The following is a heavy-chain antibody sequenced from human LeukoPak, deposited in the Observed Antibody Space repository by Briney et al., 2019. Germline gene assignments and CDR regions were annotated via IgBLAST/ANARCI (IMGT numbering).Heavy chain of an antibody. J-gene: IGHJ4*02. Sequence: PGGSLRLSCAASGFTFSSYSMNWVRQAPGKGLVWVSRIDTDVSSTNYAGSVKGRFTVSRDNSKNTLYLQMHSLRAEDTAVYYCANMGDGYWGQGTLVTVSS. V-gene: IGHV3-74*01. CDR3: ANMGDGY. D-gene: IGHD5-24*01. CDR1: GFTFSSYS. CDR2: IDTDVSST.